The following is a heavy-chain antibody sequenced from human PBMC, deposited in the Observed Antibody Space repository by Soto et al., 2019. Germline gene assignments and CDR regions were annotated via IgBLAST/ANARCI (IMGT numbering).Heavy chain of an antibody. V-gene: IGHV1-2*02. CDR2: INPNSGGT. Sequence: ASVKVSCKASGYTFTGYYMHWVRQAPGQGLEWMGWINPNSGGTNYAQKFQGRVTMTRDTSISTAYMELSRLRAEDTAVYYCAKGGRVNYYDTTDAFDIWGQGTMVTVSS. J-gene: IGHJ3*02. CDR3: AKGGRVNYYDTTDAFDI. D-gene: IGHD3-22*01. CDR1: GYTFTGYY.